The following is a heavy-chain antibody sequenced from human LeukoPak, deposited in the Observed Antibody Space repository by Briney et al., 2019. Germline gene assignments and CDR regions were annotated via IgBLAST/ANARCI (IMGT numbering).Heavy chain of an antibody. D-gene: IGHD3-22*01. J-gene: IGHJ3*02. V-gene: IGHV3-9*03. CDR2: ISWNSGSI. CDR1: GFTFDDYA. Sequence: PGRSLRLSCAASGFTFDDYAMHWVRQAPGKGLEWVSGISWNSGSIGYADSVKGRFTISRDNAKNSLYLQMNSLRAEDMALYYCAKGGSAYYYDSSGYYYPAFDIWGQGTMVTVSS. CDR3: AKGGSAYYYDSSGYYYPAFDI.